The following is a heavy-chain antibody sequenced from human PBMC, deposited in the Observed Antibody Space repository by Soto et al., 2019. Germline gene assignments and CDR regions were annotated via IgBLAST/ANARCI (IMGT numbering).Heavy chain of an antibody. V-gene: IGHV1-69*01. J-gene: IGHJ4*02. D-gene: IGHD7-27*01. CDR1: GGTFGRNT. CDR2: IVPIFGTF. Sequence: QVHLVQSAAEVKKPVSSVRVSCTVSGGTFGRNTIVWVRQAPEQGLECMGHIVPIFGTFKYAQKFQGRVTFTADESTTTTYMAQSSLTSDDTAEYFCARDPNWALDYWGQGTLVTVSS. CDR3: ARDPNWALDY.